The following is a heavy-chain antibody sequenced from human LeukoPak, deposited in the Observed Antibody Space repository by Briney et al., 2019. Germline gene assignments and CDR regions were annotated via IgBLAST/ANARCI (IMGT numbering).Heavy chain of an antibody. D-gene: IGHD3-9*01. CDR1: GGSISSNYY. Sequence: SKTLSLTCTVSGGSISSNYYWGWIRQPPGKGLEWIVSFFYSGSTYYNPSLKSRVTISVDTSKNQFSLRLTSVTAADTAVYYCARARGRYIDFLDYWGQGTLITVSS. V-gene: IGHV4-39*02. CDR2: FFYSGST. CDR3: ARARGRYIDFLDY. J-gene: IGHJ4*02.